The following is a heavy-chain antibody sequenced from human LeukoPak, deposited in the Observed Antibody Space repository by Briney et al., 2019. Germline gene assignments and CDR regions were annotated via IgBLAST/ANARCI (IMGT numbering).Heavy chain of an antibody. Sequence: SQTLSLTCAISGDSVSSNSATWIWIRQSPSRGLEWLGRTYYRSKWYNDYAVSVKSRTTINPDTSKNQLSLQLNSVTPEDTAVYYCARAAIDTSGYYSFDYWGQGTLVTVSS. D-gene: IGHD3-22*01. CDR2: TYYRSKWYN. V-gene: IGHV6-1*01. CDR1: GDSVSSNSAT. CDR3: ARAAIDTSGYYSFDY. J-gene: IGHJ4*02.